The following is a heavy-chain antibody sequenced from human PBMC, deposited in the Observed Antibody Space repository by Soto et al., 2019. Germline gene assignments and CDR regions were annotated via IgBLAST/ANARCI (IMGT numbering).Heavy chain of an antibody. CDR3: AKGGWKGDYFDS. Sequence: GGSLRLSCAASGFTFSTYAMCWVRQAPGKGLEWISRITNSGDTTNYADPVKGRFTISRDNSRDTLYLQINSLRVEDTAMYYCAKGGWKGDYFDSWGQGTLVTVSS. V-gene: IGHV3-23*01. D-gene: IGHD1-1*01. CDR2: ITNSGDTT. J-gene: IGHJ4*02. CDR1: GFTFSTYA.